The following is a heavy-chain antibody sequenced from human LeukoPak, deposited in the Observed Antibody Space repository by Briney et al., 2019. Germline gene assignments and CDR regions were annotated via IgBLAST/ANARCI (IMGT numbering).Heavy chain of an antibody. D-gene: IGHD5-18*01. CDR1: GFTFSDYY. J-gene: IGHJ4*02. CDR2: ISSSSSTI. Sequence: PGGSLRLSCAASGFTFSDYYMSWIRQAPGKGLEWVSYISSSSSTIYYADSVKGRFTISRDNAKNSLYLQMNSLRDEDTAVYYCARALVDTAMVTLLDYWGQGTLVTVSS. V-gene: IGHV3-11*04. CDR3: ARALVDTAMVTLLDY.